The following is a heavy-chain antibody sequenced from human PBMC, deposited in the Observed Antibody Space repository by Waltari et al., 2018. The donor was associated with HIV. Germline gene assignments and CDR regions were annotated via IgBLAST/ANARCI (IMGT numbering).Heavy chain of an antibody. CDR3: ARGLGSGYYDSSGYLLFDY. CDR2: MNPNSGNT. J-gene: IGHJ4*02. V-gene: IGHV1-8*01. D-gene: IGHD3-22*01. CDR1: GYTFTSYD. Sequence: QVQLVQSGAEVKKPGASVKVPRKASGYTFTSYDLTWVRKAHGQGREWMGWMNPNSGNTGYAQKFQGRVTMTRNTSISTAYMELSSLRSEDTAVYYCARGLGSGYYDSSGYLLFDYWGQGTLVTVSS.